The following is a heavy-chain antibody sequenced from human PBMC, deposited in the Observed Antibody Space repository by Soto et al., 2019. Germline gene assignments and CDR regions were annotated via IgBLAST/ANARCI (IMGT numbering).Heavy chain of an antibody. CDR1: GFTVSSNY. V-gene: IGHV3-66*01. CDR2: IYSGGST. D-gene: IGHD5-12*01. CDR3: ARDGSYSGYSIAFDI. J-gene: IGHJ3*02. Sequence: GGSLRLSCAASGFTVSSNYMSWVRQAPGEGLEWVSVIYSGGSTYYADSVKGRFTISRDNSKNTLYLQMNSLRAEDTAVYYCARDGSYSGYSIAFDIWGQGTTVTVSS.